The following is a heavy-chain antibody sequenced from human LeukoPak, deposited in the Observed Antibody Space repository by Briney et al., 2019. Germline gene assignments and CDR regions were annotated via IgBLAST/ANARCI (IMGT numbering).Heavy chain of an antibody. J-gene: IGHJ6*03. D-gene: IGHD3-16*01. CDR2: IYYSGST. CDR1: GGSISSYY. Sequence: SETLSLTCTVSGGSISSYYWSWIRQPPGKGLKWIGYIYYSGSTSYSPSLRSRVTISVDTSKNQFSLKLSSVTAADTAVYYCARETSQKGAHYMDVWGKGTTVTISS. CDR3: ARETSQKGAHYMDV. V-gene: IGHV4-59*01.